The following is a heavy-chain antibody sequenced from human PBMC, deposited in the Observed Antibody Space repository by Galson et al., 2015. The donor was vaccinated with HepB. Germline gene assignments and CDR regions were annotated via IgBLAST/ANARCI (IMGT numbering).Heavy chain of an antibody. D-gene: IGHD1-7*01. CDR3: ARDVDGNYLFDY. Sequence: SETLSLTCTVSGGSFDSYYWSWIRQPAGKGLEWIGRISVSESTKYNPSFKSRVSMSIDRSKKHFSLKLSSLTAADTAVYYCARDVDGNYLFDYWGQGILVTVSS. CDR1: GGSFDSYY. V-gene: IGHV4-4*07. J-gene: IGHJ4*02. CDR2: ISVSEST.